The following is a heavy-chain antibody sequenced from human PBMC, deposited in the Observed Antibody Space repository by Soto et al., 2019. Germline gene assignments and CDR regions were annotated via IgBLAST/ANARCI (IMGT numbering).Heavy chain of an antibody. V-gene: IGHV1-18*04. J-gene: IGHJ6*02. CDR3: ARGPRWVVTAIPEYYYGMDV. CDR1: GYTFTSYG. Sequence: ASVKVSCKASGYTFTSYGISWVRQAPGQGLEWMGWISAYNGNTNYAQKLQGRVTMITDTSTSTAYMELRSLRSDDTAVYYCARGPRWVVTAIPEYYYGMDVWGQGTTVTVSS. D-gene: IGHD2-21*02. CDR2: ISAYNGNT.